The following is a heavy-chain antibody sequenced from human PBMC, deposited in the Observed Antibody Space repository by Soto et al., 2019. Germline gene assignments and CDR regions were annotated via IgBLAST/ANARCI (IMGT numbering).Heavy chain of an antibody. CDR3: AHRGYFDGLDV. Sequence: QITLKESGPTVVKPTQPLTLTCTFSVFSLTTTGVRGGWIRQPPGKALEWLGFIYWNDHKVYSPSLKSRLTINQDFSKQHVVLTMTNMDPVDTAIYDCAHRGYFDGLDVWGQATTVTVSS. D-gene: IGHD3-9*01. V-gene: IGHV2-5*01. CDR1: VFSLTTTGVR. J-gene: IGHJ6*02. CDR2: IYWNDHK.